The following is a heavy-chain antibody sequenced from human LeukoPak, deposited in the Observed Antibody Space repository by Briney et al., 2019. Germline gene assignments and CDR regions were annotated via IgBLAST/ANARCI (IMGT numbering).Heavy chain of an antibody. V-gene: IGHV3-23*01. D-gene: IGHD5-18*01. CDR2: ISGSGGST. CDR3: AKDAAGYSYGQSDY. CDR1: GFSFISYS. Sequence: SGGSLRLSCAASGFSFISYSMSWVRQAPGKGLEWASSISGSGGSTYYAVSVKGRFTISRDNSKNTLYMQMNSLRAEDTALYYCAKDAAGYSYGQSDYWGQGTLVTVSS. J-gene: IGHJ4*02.